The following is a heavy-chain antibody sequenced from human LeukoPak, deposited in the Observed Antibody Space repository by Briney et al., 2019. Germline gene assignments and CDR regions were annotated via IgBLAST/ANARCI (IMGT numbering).Heavy chain of an antibody. Sequence: EASVKVSCKASGYTFTGYYMHWVRQAPGQGLEWMGWINPDSGGTNFAQKFQGRVTMTRDTSISTAYMELSRLSSDDTAVYYCGRDFRDSLDYWGQGTLVTVSS. CDR3: GRDFRDSLDY. CDR1: GYTFTGYY. CDR2: INPDSGGT. J-gene: IGHJ4*02. V-gene: IGHV1-2*02.